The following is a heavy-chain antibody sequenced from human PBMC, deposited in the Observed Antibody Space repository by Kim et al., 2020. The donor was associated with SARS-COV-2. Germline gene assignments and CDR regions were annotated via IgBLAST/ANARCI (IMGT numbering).Heavy chain of an antibody. CDR2: IKQDGSDK. D-gene: IGHD1-1*01. Sequence: GGSLRLSCAASGFTFSSYWMTWVRQAPGKGLEWVANIKQDGSDKNHVGSVKGRFTISRDNAKNSLFLQMNSLRVEDTAVYYCARDNTWNLDYWGQGTLVTVSS. J-gene: IGHJ4*02. V-gene: IGHV3-7*03. CDR1: GFTFSSYW. CDR3: ARDNTWNLDY.